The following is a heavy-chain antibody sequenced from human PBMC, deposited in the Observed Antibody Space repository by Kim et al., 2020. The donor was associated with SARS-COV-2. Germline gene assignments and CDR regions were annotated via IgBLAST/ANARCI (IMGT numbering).Heavy chain of an antibody. CDR3: AKYSSGSQRWFDP. Sequence: GGSLRLSCADSGFTFKNYAMTWVRQAPGKGLEWVSVISSSGVSIYYADSVKGRFTISRDNSKNTLYLQMNSLRAEDTAVYYCAKYSSGSQRWFDPWGQGTLVTVSA. V-gene: IGHV3-23*01. CDR2: ISSSGVSI. CDR1: GFTFKNYA. D-gene: IGHD6-19*01. J-gene: IGHJ5*02.